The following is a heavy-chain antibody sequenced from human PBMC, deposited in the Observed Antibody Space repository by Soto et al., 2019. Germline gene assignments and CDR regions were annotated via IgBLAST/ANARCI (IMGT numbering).Heavy chain of an antibody. D-gene: IGHD2-2*01. J-gene: IGHJ5*01. CDR2: TYYRSKWYN. V-gene: IGHV6-1*01. CDR3: AREGGYCISTSCYWGDNWFDP. CDR1: GDSVSSNSAA. Sequence: SQTLSLTCAISGDSVSSNSAAWNWIRQSPSRGLEWLGRTYYRSKWYNDYAVSVKSRITINPDTSKTQFSLQLTSVPPEDTAVYYYAREGGYCISTSCYWGDNWFDPLGQGALVTVSS.